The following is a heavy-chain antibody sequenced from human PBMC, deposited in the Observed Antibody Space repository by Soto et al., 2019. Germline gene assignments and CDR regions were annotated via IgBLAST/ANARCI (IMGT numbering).Heavy chain of an antibody. Sequence: QVQLQESGPGLVKPSQTLSLTCTVSGGSISSGDYYWSWIRQPPGKGLEWIGYIYYSGSTYSNPSLKSRVTMSVDTSKHQFSLNLSSVTAADTAMYYCARAGVATIYPGNNWFDPWGQGTLVTVSS. CDR1: GGSISSGDYY. D-gene: IGHD5-12*01. V-gene: IGHV4-30-4*01. CDR3: ARAGVATIYPGNNWFDP. CDR2: IYYSGST. J-gene: IGHJ5*02.